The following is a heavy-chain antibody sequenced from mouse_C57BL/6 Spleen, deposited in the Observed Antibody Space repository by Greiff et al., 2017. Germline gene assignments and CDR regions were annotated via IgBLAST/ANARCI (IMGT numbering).Heavy chain of an antibody. D-gene: IGHD1-1*01. CDR3: TREDYYGRPRYWYFDV. CDR2: ISSGGDYI. CDR1: GFTFSSYA. V-gene: IGHV5-9-1*02. J-gene: IGHJ1*03. Sequence: EVQLVESGEGLVKPGGSLKLSCAASGFTFSSYAMSWVRQTPEKRLEWVAYISSGGDYIYYADTVKGRFTISRDNARNTLYLQMSSLKSEDTAMYYCTREDYYGRPRYWYFDVWGTGTTVTVSS.